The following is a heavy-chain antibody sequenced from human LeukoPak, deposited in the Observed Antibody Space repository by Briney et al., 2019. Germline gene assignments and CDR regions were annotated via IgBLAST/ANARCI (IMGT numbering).Heavy chain of an antibody. CDR3: ARMGYCGGDCYFGIDY. Sequence: ASVKVSCKASGYTFTGYYMHWVRQAPGQGLEWMGWINPNSGGTNYAQKFQGRVTMTGDTSISTAYMELSRLRSDDTAVYYCARMGYCGGDCYFGIDYWGQGTLVTVSS. CDR2: INPNSGGT. CDR1: GYTFTGYY. J-gene: IGHJ4*02. V-gene: IGHV1-2*02. D-gene: IGHD2-21*02.